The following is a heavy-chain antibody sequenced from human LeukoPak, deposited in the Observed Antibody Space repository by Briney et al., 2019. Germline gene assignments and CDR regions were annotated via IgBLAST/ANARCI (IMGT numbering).Heavy chain of an antibody. Sequence: GGSLRLSCAASGFTFSSYAMSWVRQAPGKGLEWVGRIKSKTDGGTTDYAAPVKGSFTISRDDSKNTLYLQMNSLKTEDTAVYYCTTVFGSSWSMWDYWGQGTLVTVSS. V-gene: IGHV3-15*01. CDR3: TTVFGSSWSMWDY. D-gene: IGHD6-13*01. CDR1: GFTFSSYA. J-gene: IGHJ4*02. CDR2: IKSKTDGGTT.